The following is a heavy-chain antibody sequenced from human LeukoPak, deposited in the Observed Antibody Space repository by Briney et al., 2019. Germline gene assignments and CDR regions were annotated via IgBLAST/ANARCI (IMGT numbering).Heavy chain of an antibody. CDR3: AREGDYYDSSGYRGAFDY. Sequence: PGGSLRLSCAASGFTFSSYAMSWVRQAPGKGLEWVSAISGSGGSTYYADSVKGRFTISRDNSKNTLYLQMNSLRAEDTAVYYCAREGDYYDSSGYRGAFDYWGQGTLVTVSS. J-gene: IGHJ4*02. CDR2: ISGSGGST. CDR1: GFTFSSYA. V-gene: IGHV3-23*01. D-gene: IGHD3-22*01.